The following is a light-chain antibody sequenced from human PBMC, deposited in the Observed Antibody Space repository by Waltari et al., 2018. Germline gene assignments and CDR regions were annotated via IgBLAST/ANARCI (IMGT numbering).Light chain of an antibody. Sequence: SYVLTQPPSVSVAPGQTARITCGEYNFGVEGVNWYQKKSGQAPILVVSDDSVRPSGIPERFSGSNSGSTATLSIRRVEVGDEADYYCQVWDGDSDVWVFGGGTKLTVL. J-gene: IGLJ3*02. V-gene: IGLV3-21*02. CDR1: NFGVEG. CDR2: DDS. CDR3: QVWDGDSDVWV.